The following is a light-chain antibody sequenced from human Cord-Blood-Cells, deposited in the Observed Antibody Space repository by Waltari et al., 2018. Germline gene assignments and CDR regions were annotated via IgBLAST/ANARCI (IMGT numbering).Light chain of an antibody. CDR3: QQSYSTPPLT. V-gene: IGKV1-39*01. Sequence: DIPLTQSPSSLSASVGDRVTITCRASQSISRYLNWYKHKPGKAPKLLIYAASSLQSGVPSRFIGSGSGTDFTLTISSLQPEDFATYYCQQSYSTPPLTFGGGTKVEIK. CDR1: QSISRY. CDR2: AAS. J-gene: IGKJ4*01.